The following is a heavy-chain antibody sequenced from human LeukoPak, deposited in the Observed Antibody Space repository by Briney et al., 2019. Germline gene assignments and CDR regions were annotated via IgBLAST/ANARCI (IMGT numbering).Heavy chain of an antibody. CDR3: ARDRGEYSYGYGLDY. CDR1: GFTFSNYA. CDR2: VSYDGSNK. V-gene: IGHV3-30-3*01. Sequence: GGSLRLSCAASGFTFSNYAMHWVRQAPGKGLEWVAVVSYDGSNKYYADSVKGRLTISRDNSKNTLYLQMNSLRVEDTAVYYCARDRGEYSYGYGLDYWGQGTLVTVSS. J-gene: IGHJ4*02. D-gene: IGHD5-18*01.